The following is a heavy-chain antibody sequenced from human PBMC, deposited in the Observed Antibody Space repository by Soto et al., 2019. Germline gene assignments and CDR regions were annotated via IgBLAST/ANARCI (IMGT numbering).Heavy chain of an antibody. CDR1: GGSFSGYY. D-gene: IGHD1-26*01. CDR2: INHSGST. V-gene: IGHV4-34*01. J-gene: IGHJ5*02. CDR3: AREPYSVGASWFDP. Sequence: ETLSLTCAVYGGSFSGYYWSWIRQPPGKGLEWIGEINHSGSTNYNPSLKSRVTISVDTSKNQFSLKLSSVTAADTAVYYCAREPYSVGASWFDPWGQGTLVTVSS.